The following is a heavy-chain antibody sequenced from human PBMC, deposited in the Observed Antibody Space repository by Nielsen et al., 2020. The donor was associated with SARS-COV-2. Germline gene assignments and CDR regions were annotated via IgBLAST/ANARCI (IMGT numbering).Heavy chain of an antibody. J-gene: IGHJ6*01. CDR2: INTDGRII. V-gene: IGHV3-74*01. Sequence: GESLKISCTAYGFTFSDKWMHWVRQDPGKGLFWVSRINTDGRIIGYADSVKGRFTISRDNAQNTLYLQMSSLRAEDTAVYYCVRSYYVNSRMDVWGQGTTVTVSS. CDR3: VRSYYVNSRMDV. CDR1: GFTFSDKW. D-gene: IGHD3-10*02.